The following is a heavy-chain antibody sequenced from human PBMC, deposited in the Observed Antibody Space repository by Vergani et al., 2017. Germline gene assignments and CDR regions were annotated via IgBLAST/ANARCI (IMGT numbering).Heavy chain of an antibody. CDR3: AREGIDCSSTSCYTRWLRQDWYFDL. CDR2: IGYDGRIK. D-gene: IGHD2-2*02. V-gene: IGHV3-30*02. Sequence: QVQLVETGGGVVQPGGSLRLYCATSGFSFNTYGAHWVRQAPGKGLEWVAFIGYDGRIKYNVDSVKGRFTISRDTSKKTLSLQMNSLRAEDTAVYYCAREGIDCSSTSCYTRWLRQDWYFDLWGRGTLVTVSS. CDR1: GFSFNTYG. J-gene: IGHJ2*01.